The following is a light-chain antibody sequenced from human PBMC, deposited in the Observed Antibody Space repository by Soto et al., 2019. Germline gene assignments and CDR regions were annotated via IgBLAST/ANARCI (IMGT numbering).Light chain of an antibody. J-gene: IGKJ3*01. CDR3: QQYNNWPH. Sequence: IHLTQSPSPLSASVGDRVAITCLASQSISTYLNWYQQKPGKAPKVLIYAASNLQSGVPPRFSGSGSGTDFTLTISSLQPEDFAVYYCQQYNNWPHFGPGTKVDIK. V-gene: IGKV1-39*01. CDR2: AAS. CDR1: QSISTY.